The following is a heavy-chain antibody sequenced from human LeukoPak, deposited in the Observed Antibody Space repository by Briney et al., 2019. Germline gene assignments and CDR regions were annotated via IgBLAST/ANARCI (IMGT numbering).Heavy chain of an antibody. D-gene: IGHD6-19*01. Sequence: PSETLSLTCTVSGGSISSYYWSWIRQPAGEGLEWIGRIYTSGSTNYNPSLKSRVTMSVDTSKNQFSLKLSSVTAADTAVYYCARDFIGGSSSGWYLTPFDYWGQGTLVTVSS. J-gene: IGHJ4*02. CDR3: ARDFIGGSSSGWYLTPFDY. CDR1: GGSISSYY. V-gene: IGHV4-4*07. CDR2: IYTSGST.